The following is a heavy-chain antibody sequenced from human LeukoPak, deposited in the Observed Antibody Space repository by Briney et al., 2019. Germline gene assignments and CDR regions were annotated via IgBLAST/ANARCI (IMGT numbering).Heavy chain of an antibody. CDR3: ARGNKGSGIAARPHYYYYMDV. CDR1: GYTFTSYD. V-gene: IGHV1-8*03. CDR2: MNPNSGNT. Sequence: ASVKVSCKASGYTFTSYDINWVRQATGQGLEWMGWMNPNSGNTGYAQKFQGGVTITRNTSISTAYMELSSLRSEDTAVYYCARGNKGSGIAARPHYYYYMDVWGKGTTVTVSS. D-gene: IGHD6-6*01. J-gene: IGHJ6*03.